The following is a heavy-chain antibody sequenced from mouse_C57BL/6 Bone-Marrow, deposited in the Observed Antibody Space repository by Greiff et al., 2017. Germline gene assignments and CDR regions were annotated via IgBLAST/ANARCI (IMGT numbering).Heavy chain of an antibody. CDR1: GFTFSSYG. V-gene: IGHV5-6*01. Sequence: EVQLVESGGDLVKPGGSLKLSCAASGFTFSSYGMSWVRQTPDKRLEWVATISSGGSYTYYPDSVKGRFTISRDNAKNTLYLQMSSLKPEDTAMYYCARHPFFYYWGQGTTLTVSS. J-gene: IGHJ2*01. CDR3: ARHPFFYY. CDR2: ISSGGSYT.